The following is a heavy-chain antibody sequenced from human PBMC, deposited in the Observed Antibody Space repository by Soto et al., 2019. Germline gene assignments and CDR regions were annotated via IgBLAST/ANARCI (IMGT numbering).Heavy chain of an antibody. CDR3: ARDNSDSGGYYYFDY. CDR1: GFSFSTYG. V-gene: IGHV3-33*01. J-gene: IGHJ4*02. CDR2: IWFDGSNK. D-gene: IGHD3-22*01. Sequence: QVQLVESGGGVVQPGRSLRLSCAASGFSFSTYGMHWVRQAPGKGLECVAVIWFDGSNKQYADSVKGRFTISRDNSKNTLYLQMNSLIVEHTAVYYCARDNSDSGGYYYFDYWGQGTLVTVSS.